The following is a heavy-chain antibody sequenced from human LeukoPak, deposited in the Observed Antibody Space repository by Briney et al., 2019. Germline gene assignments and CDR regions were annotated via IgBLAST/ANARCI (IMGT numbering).Heavy chain of an antibody. J-gene: IGHJ4*02. CDR1: GFTFSSYG. V-gene: IGHV3-33*01. Sequence: GGSLRLSCAASGFTFSSYGMHWVRQAPGKGLEWVAVIWYDGSNKYYVDSVKGRFTISRDNSKNTLYLQMNSLRAEDTAVYYCAGEEYSGSSLDYWGQGTLVTVSS. D-gene: IGHD1-26*01. CDR3: AGEEYSGSSLDY. CDR2: IWYDGSNK.